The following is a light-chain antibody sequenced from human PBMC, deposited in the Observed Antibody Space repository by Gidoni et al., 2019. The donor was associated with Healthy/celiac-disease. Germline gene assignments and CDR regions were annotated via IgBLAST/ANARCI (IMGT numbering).Light chain of an antibody. Sequence: QSALTQPSSVSGSPGQSITISCTGTSSDVGGYNYVSWYQQHPGKAPKLMIYEVSNRPSGVSNRFSGSKSGNTASLTISGLQAEDEADYYCSSYTSSSNYVFGTGTKVXV. CDR2: EVS. CDR1: SSDVGGYNY. CDR3: SSYTSSSNYV. J-gene: IGLJ1*01. V-gene: IGLV2-14*01.